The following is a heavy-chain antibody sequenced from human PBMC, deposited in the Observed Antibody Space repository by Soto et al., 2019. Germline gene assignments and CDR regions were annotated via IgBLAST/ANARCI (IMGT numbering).Heavy chain of an antibody. Sequence: PSETLSLTCAVYGGSFSGYYWSWIRQPPGKGLEWIGEINHSGSTNYNPSLKSRVTISVDTSKNQFSLKLSSVTAADTAVYYCASQGLSYFDWSPTPLDFMAVWGQGATVTVSS. V-gene: IGHV4-34*01. CDR1: GGSFSGYY. D-gene: IGHD3-9*01. J-gene: IGHJ6*02. CDR2: INHSGST. CDR3: ASQGLSYFDWSPTPLDFMAV.